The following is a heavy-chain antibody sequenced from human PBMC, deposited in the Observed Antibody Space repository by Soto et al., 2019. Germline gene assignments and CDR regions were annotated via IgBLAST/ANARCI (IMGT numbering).Heavy chain of an antibody. V-gene: IGHV1-69*01. Sequence: QVQLVQSGAEVKKPGSSVKVSCKASGGTFSSYAISWVRQAPGQVLEWMGGIIPIFGTANYAQKFQGRVTITADESTSTAYMELSSLRSEDTAVYYCARDRIAAAATFDWFDPWGQGTLVTVSS. CDR3: ARDRIAAAATFDWFDP. J-gene: IGHJ5*02. D-gene: IGHD6-13*01. CDR2: IIPIFGTA. CDR1: GGTFSSYA.